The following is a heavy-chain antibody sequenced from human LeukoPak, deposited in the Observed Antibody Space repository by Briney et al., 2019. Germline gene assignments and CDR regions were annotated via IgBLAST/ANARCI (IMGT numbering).Heavy chain of an antibody. J-gene: IGHJ2*01. CDR1: GGTFSSYA. Sequence: ASVKVSCKASGGTFSSYAISWVRQATGQGLEWMGWMNPNSGNTGYAQKFQGRVTMTRNTSISTAYMELSSLRSEDTAVYYCARGPHKGGGFDLWGRGTLVTVSS. CDR2: MNPNSGNT. V-gene: IGHV1-8*02. D-gene: IGHD3-16*01. CDR3: ARGPHKGGGFDL.